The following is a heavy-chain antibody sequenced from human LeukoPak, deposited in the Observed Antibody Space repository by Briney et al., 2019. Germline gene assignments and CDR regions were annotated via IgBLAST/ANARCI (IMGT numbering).Heavy chain of an antibody. D-gene: IGHD6-19*01. V-gene: IGHV4-59*01. J-gene: IGHJ4*02. CDR3: ARAGSAWSFDY. CDR2: NSYSGNT. CDR1: GVSISSFY. Sequence: SETLSLTCTVSGVSISSFYWSWIRQPPGKGLEWIGYNSYSGNTNYNPSLQSRVSISVDMSKNQFSLKVSSVTAADTAVYYCARAGSAWSFDYWGQGTLVTVSS.